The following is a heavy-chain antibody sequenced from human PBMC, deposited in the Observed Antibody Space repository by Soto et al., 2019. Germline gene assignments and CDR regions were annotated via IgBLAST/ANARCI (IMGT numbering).Heavy chain of an antibody. CDR2: INHSGST. CDR1: VTSISSSCYS. D-gene: IGHD2-21*02. V-gene: IGHV4-30-2*01. J-gene: IGHJ5*02. Sequence: SETLSFTCAVSVTSISSSCYSLTWILQPPGKGLELIGYINHSGSTYYNPSLKSRVTISIDRSENQFSLRLTSVTAADTAVYDCDRGGDMATLLQSWGQGMQVTVSS. CDR3: DRGGDMATLLQS.